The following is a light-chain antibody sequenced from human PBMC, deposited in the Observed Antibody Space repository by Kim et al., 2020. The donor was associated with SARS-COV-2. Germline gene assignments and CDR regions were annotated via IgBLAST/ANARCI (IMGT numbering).Light chain of an antibody. Sequence: PASISGRSSQSLLHSNGYTYLDWYLQKPGQSPQLLIYLTSTRASGVPDRFSGSGSGTDFTLKISRVEAEDVGIYYCMQALQTPYTFGQGTKLEI. CDR2: LTS. CDR1: QSLLHSNGYTY. J-gene: IGKJ2*01. V-gene: IGKV2-28*01. CDR3: MQALQTPYT.